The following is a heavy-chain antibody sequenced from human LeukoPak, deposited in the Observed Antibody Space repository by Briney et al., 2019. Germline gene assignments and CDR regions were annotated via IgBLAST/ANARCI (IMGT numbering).Heavy chain of an antibody. CDR3: ARDLSSGGYGSSSSCYGFDY. D-gene: IGHD2-2*01. CDR2: ISYDGSNK. V-gene: IGHV3-30-3*01. CDR1: GFTFSSYA. J-gene: IGHJ4*02. Sequence: GGSVRLSCAASGFTFSSYAMHWVRQAPGKGLEGVAVISYDGSNKYYADSVKGRFTISRDNSKNTLYLQMNSLRAEDTAVYYCARDLSSGGYGSSSSCYGFDYWGQGTLVTVSS.